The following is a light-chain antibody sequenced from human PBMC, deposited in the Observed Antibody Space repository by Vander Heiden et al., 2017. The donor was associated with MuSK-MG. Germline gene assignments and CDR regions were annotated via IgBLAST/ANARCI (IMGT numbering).Light chain of an antibody. CDR3: QRDNSSGVT. Sequence: EIVLTQSPGTLSLSPGERATLSCRASQSVRSNYLAWYQQKPGQAPRLLIFGASNRATGIPDRFSASGSGTDFTLTISRLEPEDFAVYYCQRDNSSGVTFGQGTKMEI. J-gene: IGKJ2*01. CDR2: GAS. V-gene: IGKV3-20*01. CDR1: QSVRSNY.